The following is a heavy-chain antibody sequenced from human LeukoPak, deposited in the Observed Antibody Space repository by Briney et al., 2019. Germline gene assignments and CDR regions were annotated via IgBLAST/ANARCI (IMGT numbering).Heavy chain of an antibody. Sequence: GGSPRLSCAAAGFTFSTYNMNWVRQAPGKGLEWISYISSSGSAIYYADSVKGRFTISRDNSKNTLYLQMNSLRAEDTAVYYCAREASGYFDYWGQGTLVTVSS. CDR3: AREASGYFDY. V-gene: IGHV3-48*01. J-gene: IGHJ4*02. CDR2: ISSSGSAI. D-gene: IGHD3-22*01. CDR1: GFTFSTYN.